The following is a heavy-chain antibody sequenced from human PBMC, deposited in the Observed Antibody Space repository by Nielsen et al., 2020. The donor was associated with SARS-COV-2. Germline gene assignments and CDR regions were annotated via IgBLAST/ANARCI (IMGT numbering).Heavy chain of an antibody. D-gene: IGHD1-26*01. J-gene: IGHJ4*02. CDR1: GFDFGDYY. CDR3: ARLSSAPWGEFDY. V-gene: IGHV3-11*04. Sequence: GESLKISCTAFGFDFGDYYMSWLRQAPGKGLEWVSWISSTDSGATVNYPDSVRGRFTISRDNAKNSLYLQMNSLRKEDTAVYYCARLSSAPWGEFDYWGLGTQVSVSS. CDR2: ISSTDSGATV.